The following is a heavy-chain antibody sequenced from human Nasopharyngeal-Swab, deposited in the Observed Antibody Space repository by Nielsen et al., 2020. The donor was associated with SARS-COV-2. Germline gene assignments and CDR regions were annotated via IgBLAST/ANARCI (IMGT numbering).Heavy chain of an antibody. Sequence: ASVKVSCKASGYTFTGYYMHWVRQAPGQGLEWMGRINPNSGGTNYAQKFQGRVTMTRDTSISTAYMELSRLRSDDTAVYYCARDRDSSSWYYYYYGMDVWGQGTTVTVSS. CDR1: GYTFTGYY. CDR3: ARDRDSSSWYYYYYGMDV. J-gene: IGHJ6*02. CDR2: INPNSGGT. D-gene: IGHD6-13*01. V-gene: IGHV1-2*06.